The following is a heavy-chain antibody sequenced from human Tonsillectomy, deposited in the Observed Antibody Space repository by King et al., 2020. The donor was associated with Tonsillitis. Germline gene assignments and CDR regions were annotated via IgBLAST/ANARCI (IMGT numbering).Heavy chain of an antibody. V-gene: IGHV3-49*03. J-gene: IGHJ4*01. CDR3: TRGSGGFDFWSGYLDYFDY. Sequence: VQLVESGGGLVQPGRSLRLSCTASGFTFGDYAMTWFRQAPGKGLQWVGFIRGKAYGGSTEYAASVKGRFTISRDDSKGTAYLQMNSLKTEDTAVYYCTRGSGGFDFWSGYLDYFDYWGQEPWSPSPQ. CDR2: IRGKAYGGST. CDR1: GFTFGDYA. D-gene: IGHD3-3*01.